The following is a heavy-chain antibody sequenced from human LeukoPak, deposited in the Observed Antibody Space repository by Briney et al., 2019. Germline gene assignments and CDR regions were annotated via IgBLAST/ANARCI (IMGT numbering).Heavy chain of an antibody. V-gene: IGHV2-70*04. Sequence: SGPALVKPTQTLTLTCTFSGFSLSTIGMRVNWIRQPPGKALEWLARIDWDDAKFYSSSLKTRLTISKDTSKNQVVLTMTNMDPVDTATYYCARSGYSSAGKSDSWGQGTLVTVSS. CDR2: IDWDDAK. D-gene: IGHD6-19*01. CDR3: ARSGYSSAGKSDS. CDR1: GFSLSTIGMR. J-gene: IGHJ4*02.